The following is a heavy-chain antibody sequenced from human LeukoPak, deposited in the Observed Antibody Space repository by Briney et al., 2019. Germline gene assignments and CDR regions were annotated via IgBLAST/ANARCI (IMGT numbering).Heavy chain of an antibody. Sequence: PGRSLRLSCTASGFTFSDYAMSWVRQAPGKGLEWVGFIRSKAYGGTTEYAASVKGRFTVSRDDSTSIAYLQMNSLKTEDTAVYYCTRGRLREEVDYWGQGTLVTVSS. CDR2: IRSKAYGGTT. CDR3: TRGRLREEVDY. J-gene: IGHJ4*02. CDR1: GFTFSDYA. V-gene: IGHV3-49*04. D-gene: IGHD5-12*01.